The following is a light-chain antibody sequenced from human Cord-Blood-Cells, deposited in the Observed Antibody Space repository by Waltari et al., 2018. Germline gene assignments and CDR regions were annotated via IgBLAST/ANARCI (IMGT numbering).Light chain of an antibody. Sequence: QSALTQPASVSGSPGQPTTLPCTGPSSDVGSYNLFSWYQQPPGKAPNLMIYEGSKRPSGVSNRFSGSKSGNTASLTISGLQAEDEADYYCCSYAGSSTWVFGGGTKLTVL. J-gene: IGLJ3*02. V-gene: IGLV2-23*01. CDR3: CSYAGSSTWV. CDR1: SSDVGSYNL. CDR2: EGS.